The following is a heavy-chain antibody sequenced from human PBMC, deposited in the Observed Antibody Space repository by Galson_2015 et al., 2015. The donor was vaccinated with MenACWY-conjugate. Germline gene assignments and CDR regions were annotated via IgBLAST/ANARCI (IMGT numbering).Heavy chain of an antibody. J-gene: IGHJ4*02. CDR1: GFTFSSYW. D-gene: IGHD3-16*01. Sequence: SLRLSCAASGFTFSSYWMSWVRQAPGKGLEWVANIKQDGSEKYYVDSVKGRFTISRDNAKNSLYLQMNSLRAEDTAVYYCARDGEGVLSYGYNYWGQGTLVTVSS. CDR3: ARDGEGVLSYGYNY. V-gene: IGHV3-7*03. CDR2: IKQDGSEK.